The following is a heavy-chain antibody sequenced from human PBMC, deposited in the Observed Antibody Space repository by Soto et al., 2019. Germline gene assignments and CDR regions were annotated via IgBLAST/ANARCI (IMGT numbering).Heavy chain of an antibody. J-gene: IGHJ4*02. CDR3: AREEMDY. CDR1: GYTFTNYG. CDR2: ISGWNGNT. Sequence: QVQLVQSGGEVKKPGASVKVSCKTSGYTFTNYGINWVRQATGQGLEWMGWISGWNGNTYYAQKFQGRVTMTTDTSMSTAYMELRSLRSDDTAVYYCAREEMDYWGQGTLVTVSS. V-gene: IGHV1-18*01.